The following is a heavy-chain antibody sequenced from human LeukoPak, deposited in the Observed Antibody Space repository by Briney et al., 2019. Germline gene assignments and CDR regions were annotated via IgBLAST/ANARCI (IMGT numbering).Heavy chain of an antibody. Sequence: GGSLRLSCAASGFTFSSYWMHWVRQAPGKGLLWVSRINSDGSGTSYADSVKGRFTISRDNAKNTLYLQMNSLRAEDTAVYYCARGGYFDWLLYANDAFDIWGQGTMVTVSS. CDR1: GFTFSSYW. CDR2: INSDGSGT. J-gene: IGHJ3*02. V-gene: IGHV3-74*01. D-gene: IGHD3-9*01. CDR3: ARGGYFDWLLYANDAFDI.